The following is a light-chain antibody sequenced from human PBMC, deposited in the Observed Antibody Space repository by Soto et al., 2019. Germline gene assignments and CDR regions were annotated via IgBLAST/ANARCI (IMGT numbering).Light chain of an antibody. V-gene: IGLV2-11*01. CDR3: CSYAGRRVV. CDR1: SSDVGGYNY. Sequence: QSALTQPRSVSGSPGQSVTISCTGTSSDVGGYNYVSWYQQHQGKAPKLMIYDVSKRPSGVPDRFSGSKSGNTASLTISGLQAEDEADYYCCSYAGRRVVFGGGTKLAVL. J-gene: IGLJ2*01. CDR2: DVS.